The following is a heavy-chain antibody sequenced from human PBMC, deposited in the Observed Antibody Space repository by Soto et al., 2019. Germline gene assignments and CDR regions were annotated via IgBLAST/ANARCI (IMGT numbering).Heavy chain of an antibody. D-gene: IGHD3-10*01. Sequence: GGSLRLSCAASGFTFSSYDMHWVRQATGKGLEWVSAIGTAGDTYHPGSVKGRFTISRENAKNSLCLQMNSLRAEDTAVYYCAREKRRPPYRQNYYGSGSYNYGMDVWGQGTTVTSP. CDR2: IGTAGDT. CDR3: AREKRRPPYRQNYYGSGSYNYGMDV. V-gene: IGHV3-13*01. CDR1: GFTFSSYD. J-gene: IGHJ6*02.